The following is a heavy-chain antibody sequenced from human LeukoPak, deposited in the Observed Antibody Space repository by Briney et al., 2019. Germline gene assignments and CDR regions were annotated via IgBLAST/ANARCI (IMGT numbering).Heavy chain of an antibody. V-gene: IGHV3-30-3*01. CDR1: GFTFSSYA. J-gene: IGHJ3*02. D-gene: IGHD6-19*01. Sequence: GGSLRLSCAASGFTFSSYAMHWVRQAPGKGLEWVAVISYDGSNKYYADSVKGRFTISRDNSKNTLYLQMNSLRAEDTSVYYCARSIAVAGTAPGAFDIWGQGTMVTVSS. CDR3: ARSIAVAGTAPGAFDI. CDR2: ISYDGSNK.